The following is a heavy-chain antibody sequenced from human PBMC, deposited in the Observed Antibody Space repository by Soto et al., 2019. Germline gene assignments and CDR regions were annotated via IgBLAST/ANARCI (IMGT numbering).Heavy chain of an antibody. V-gene: IGHV4-39*01. D-gene: IGHD3-3*01. CDR2: IYYSGST. CDR1: GGSISSSSYY. J-gene: IGHJ3*02. CDR3: ARQSNDFWSGFTSKGNAFDI. Sequence: QLQLQESGPGLVKPSETLSLTCTVSGGSISSSSYYWGWIRQPPGKGLEWIGSIYYSGSTYYNPSLKSRVTISVDQSKNQFSLKLSSVNAADTAVYYCARQSNDFWSGFTSKGNAFDIWGQGTMVTVSS.